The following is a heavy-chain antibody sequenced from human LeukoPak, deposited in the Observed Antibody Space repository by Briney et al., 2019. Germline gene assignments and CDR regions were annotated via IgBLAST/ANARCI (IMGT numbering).Heavy chain of an antibody. D-gene: IGHD3-3*01. CDR3: ARDVSGYYYYYYYMDV. Sequence: GGPLRLSCAASGFTFDNYGMSWVRQVPGKGLEWVSSINANGGSTAYADSVRGRFTISRDNAKNSLYLQMNSLRAEDTALYYCARDVSGYYYYYYYMDVWGKGTTVTVSS. CDR2: INANGGST. V-gene: IGHV3-20*04. J-gene: IGHJ6*03. CDR1: GFTFDNYG.